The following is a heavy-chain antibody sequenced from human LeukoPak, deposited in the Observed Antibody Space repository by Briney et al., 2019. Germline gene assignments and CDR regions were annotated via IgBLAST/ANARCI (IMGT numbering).Heavy chain of an antibody. CDR1: GLTVSSSY. J-gene: IGHJ4*02. V-gene: IGHV3-53*05. Sequence: GGSLRLSCAASGLTVSSSYMSWVRRAPGKGLEWVSVLYSGGNTYYADSVKGRFTISRDNSKNTLFLQMNSLRAEDTAVYYCATHYYDSSGYYSPDYWGQGTLVTVSS. CDR3: ATHYYDSSGYYSPDY. CDR2: LYSGGNT. D-gene: IGHD3-22*01.